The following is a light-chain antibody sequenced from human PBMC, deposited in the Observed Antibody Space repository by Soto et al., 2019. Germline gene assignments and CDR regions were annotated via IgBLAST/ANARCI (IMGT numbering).Light chain of an antibody. CDR2: GAS. CDR1: QSITNNY. CDR3: QQYGGSGT. V-gene: IGKV3-20*01. J-gene: IGKJ1*01. Sequence: EIVLKQSPGTLSLSPGERATLSCRASQSITNNYLAWYQQKPGRAHRLLIYGASSRATGIPDRFSGSGSGTDFTLTISRLEPEDFAVYYCQQYGGSGTFGQVSNVDIK.